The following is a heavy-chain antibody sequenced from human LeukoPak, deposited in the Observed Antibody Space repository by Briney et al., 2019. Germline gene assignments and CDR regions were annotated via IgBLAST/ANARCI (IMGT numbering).Heavy chain of an antibody. Sequence: GGSLRLSCAASGFTFRSYGMHWSRKAPGKGLGWVSRINSDGSSTSYADSVKGRFTISRDNAKNTLYLQMNSLRAEDTAIYYCATYRQVLLPFDSWGQGTLVTVSS. CDR1: GFTFRSYG. D-gene: IGHD2-8*02. J-gene: IGHJ4*02. V-gene: IGHV3-74*01. CDR2: INSDGSST. CDR3: ATYRQVLLPFDS.